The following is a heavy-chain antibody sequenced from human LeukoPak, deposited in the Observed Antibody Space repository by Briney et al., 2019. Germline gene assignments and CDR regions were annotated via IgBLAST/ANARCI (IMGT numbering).Heavy chain of an antibody. CDR1: GGSISSSSYY. CDR3: ARQGSSWSGNWFDP. V-gene: IGHV4-39*01. CDR2: IYYSGST. D-gene: IGHD6-13*01. Sequence: SETLSLTCTVSGGSISSSSYYWGWIRQPPGKGLEWIGRIYYSGSTYYNPSLKSRVTISVGTAKNQFSLERSAGPGADTAVNYCARQGSSWSGNWFDPWGQGTLVTVSS. J-gene: IGHJ5*02.